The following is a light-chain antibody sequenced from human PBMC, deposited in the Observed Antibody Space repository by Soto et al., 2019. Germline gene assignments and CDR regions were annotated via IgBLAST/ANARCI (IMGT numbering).Light chain of an antibody. Sequence: QSVLTQPASASGSPGQSITISCTGTSSDVGGYNYVSWYQQHPGKAPKLMIYEVSNRPSGVSNRFSGSKSGNTASLTISGLQAEDEADYYCSSYTSSSTVFGTGTKV. CDR1: SSDVGGYNY. J-gene: IGLJ1*01. CDR2: EVS. V-gene: IGLV2-14*01. CDR3: SSYTSSSTV.